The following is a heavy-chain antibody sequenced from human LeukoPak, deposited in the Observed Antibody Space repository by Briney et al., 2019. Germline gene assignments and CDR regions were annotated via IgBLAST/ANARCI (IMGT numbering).Heavy chain of an antibody. Sequence: GGSLRLSCAASGFTFSSYWMHWVRQDPGKGPVWVSRINSDGSATNYADSVKGRFTISRDNANNTLYLQVNSLRAEDTAVYYCARANLVGGRSGGSHFDYWGQGTLVTVSS. CDR2: INSDGSAT. V-gene: IGHV3-74*01. CDR3: ARANLVGGRSGGSHFDY. CDR1: GFTFSSYW. D-gene: IGHD1-26*01. J-gene: IGHJ4*02.